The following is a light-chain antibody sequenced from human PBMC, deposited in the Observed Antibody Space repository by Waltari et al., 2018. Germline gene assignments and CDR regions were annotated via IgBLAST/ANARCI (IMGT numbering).Light chain of an antibody. CDR3: QQYDSLPPT. V-gene: IGKV1-33*01. J-gene: IGKJ4*01. CDR2: DAS. CDR1: QDISNY. Sequence: DIQMTQSPSSLSASVRDRVTITCQASQDISNYLNWYQQKPGKAPKLLIYDASDLETGVPSRFSGSGSGTDFTFTISSLQPEDFATYFCQQYDSLPPTFGGGTKVEIK.